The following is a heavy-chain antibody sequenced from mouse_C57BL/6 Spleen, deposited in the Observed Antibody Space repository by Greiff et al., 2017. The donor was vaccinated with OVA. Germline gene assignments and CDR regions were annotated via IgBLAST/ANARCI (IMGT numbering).Heavy chain of an antibody. D-gene: IGHD2-1*01. J-gene: IGHJ2*01. CDR2: ISSGGDYI. CDR1: GFTFSSYA. V-gene: IGHV5-9-1*02. Sequence: EVHLVESGEGLVKPGGSLKLSCAASGFTFSSYAMSWVRQTPEKRLEWVAYISSGGDYIYYADTVKGRFTISRDNARNTLYLQMSSLKSEDTAMYYCTRVYGNYVRYFDYWGQGTTLTVSS. CDR3: TRVYGNYVRYFDY.